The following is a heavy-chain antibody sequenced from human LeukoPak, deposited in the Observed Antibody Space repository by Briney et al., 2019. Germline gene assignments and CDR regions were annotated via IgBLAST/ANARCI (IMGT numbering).Heavy chain of an antibody. Sequence: GASVKVSCKASGYTFTGYYMHWVRQAPGQGLEWMGWINPNSGGTNYEPKNQGRGTMTRAPTISTTYLKLRRLRTDDTAVVYCSRVPTYGYCVGYWGQGTLVTVSS. CDR1: GYTFTGYY. CDR3: SRVPTYGYCVGY. CDR2: INPNSGGT. J-gene: IGHJ4*02. V-gene: IGHV1-2*02. D-gene: IGHD4-17*01.